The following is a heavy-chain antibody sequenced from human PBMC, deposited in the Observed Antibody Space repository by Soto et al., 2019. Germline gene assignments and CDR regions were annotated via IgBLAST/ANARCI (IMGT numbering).Heavy chain of an antibody. D-gene: IGHD6-13*01. Sequence: SETLSLTCTVSGGSISSYYWSWIRQPPGKGLEWIGYIYYSGSTNYNPSLKSRVTISVDTSKNQFSLKLSSVTAADTAVYYCATGAAEGNFDYWGQGTLVTVSS. CDR3: ATGAAEGNFDY. J-gene: IGHJ4*02. CDR1: GGSISSYY. V-gene: IGHV4-59*08. CDR2: IYYSGST.